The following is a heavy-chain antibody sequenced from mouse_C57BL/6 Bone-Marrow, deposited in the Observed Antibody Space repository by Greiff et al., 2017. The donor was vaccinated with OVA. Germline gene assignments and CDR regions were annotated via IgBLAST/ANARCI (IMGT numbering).Heavy chain of an antibody. J-gene: IGHJ2*01. D-gene: IGHD2-5*01. CDR3: AKAYYSNYGIFDY. CDR1: GYTFASYG. V-gene: IGHV1-81*01. CDR2: IYPRSGNT. Sequence: VQLQQSGAELARPGASVKLSCKASGYTFASYGISWVKQRTGQGLEWIGEIYPRSGNTYYNEKFKGKATLTADKSSSTAYMELRSLTSEDSAVYFCAKAYYSNYGIFDYWGQGTTLTVSS.